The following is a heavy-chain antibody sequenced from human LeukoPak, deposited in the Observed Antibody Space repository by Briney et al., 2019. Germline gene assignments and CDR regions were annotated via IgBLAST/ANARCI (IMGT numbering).Heavy chain of an antibody. CDR2: SDPKSGAT. Sequence: ASVKVSCKTSGYTFTSYYIHWLRQAPGQRFEWMGWSDPKSGATKYEHFQGRVTMTRDTSISTAYMELSRLTSDDTAVYFCARVIGFGELSLGHWGQGTLVTVSS. V-gene: IGHV1-2*02. CDR3: ARVIGFGELSLGH. D-gene: IGHD3-10*01. J-gene: IGHJ4*02. CDR1: GYTFTSYY.